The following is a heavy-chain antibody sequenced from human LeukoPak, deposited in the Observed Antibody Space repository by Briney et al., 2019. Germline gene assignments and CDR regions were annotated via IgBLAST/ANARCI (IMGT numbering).Heavy chain of an antibody. CDR1: GGSISSYC. J-gene: IGHJ5*02. CDR3: ARDHEGLGTSFDP. V-gene: IGHV4-59*01. CDR2: IYYSGST. Sequence: SETLSLTCTVSGGSISSYCWRWIRQPPGKGLEWIGYIYYSGSTNYNPSLKSRVTISVDTSKNQFSLKLSSVTAADTAVYYCARDHEGLGTSFDPWGQGTLVTVSS. D-gene: IGHD1-26*01.